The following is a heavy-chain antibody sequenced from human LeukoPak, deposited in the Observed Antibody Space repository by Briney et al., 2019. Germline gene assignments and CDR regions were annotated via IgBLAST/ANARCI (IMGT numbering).Heavy chain of an antibody. J-gene: IGHJ4*02. D-gene: IGHD2-15*01. CDR2: NFTDGYTT. CDR3: VVGGSPGY. V-gene: IGHV3-74*01. Sequence: PGGSLRLSCAASGLAFSAYKMHWVRQAPRKGLVWVSRNFTDGYTTDYADFVQGRFTASRDNTKNTWSLEMNSLRAEDTAVYYCVVGGSPGYWGQGTLVTVSS. CDR1: GLAFSAYK.